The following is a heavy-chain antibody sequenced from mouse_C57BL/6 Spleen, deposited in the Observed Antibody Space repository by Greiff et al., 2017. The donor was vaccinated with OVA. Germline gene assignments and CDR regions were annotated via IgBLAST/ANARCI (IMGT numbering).Heavy chain of an antibody. CDR1: GFTFSSYA. CDR3: ARSVTTVVATDFDY. J-gene: IGHJ2*01. V-gene: IGHV5-4*03. D-gene: IGHD1-1*01. CDR2: ISDGGSYT. Sequence: EVMLVESGGGLVKPGGSLKLSCAASGFTFSSYAMSWVRQTPEKRLEWVATISDGGSYTYYPANVKGRFTISRDNAKNHLYLQMSHLKSEDTAMYDCARSVTTVVATDFDYWGQGTTLTVSA.